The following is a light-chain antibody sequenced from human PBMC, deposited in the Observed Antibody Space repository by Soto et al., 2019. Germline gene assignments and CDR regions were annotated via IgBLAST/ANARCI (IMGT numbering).Light chain of an antibody. Sequence: QSALTQPPSVSGSPGQSVTISCTGTSSDVGLYNRVSWYQQPPGTAPKLMIYEVSNRPSGVPDRFSGSKSGNTASLTISGLQAEDEADYYCSSYTSSTTYVFGAGTKLTVL. CDR2: EVS. CDR3: SSYTSSTTYV. J-gene: IGLJ1*01. V-gene: IGLV2-18*02. CDR1: SSDVGLYNR.